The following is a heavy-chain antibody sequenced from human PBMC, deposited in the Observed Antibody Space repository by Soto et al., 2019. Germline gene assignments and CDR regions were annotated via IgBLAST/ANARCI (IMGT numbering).Heavy chain of an antibody. Sequence: GGSMRISFSASIFTFRSYSMDGVRKDTGKGLEWVSYISSSSSTIYYADSVKGRFTISRDNAKNSLYLQMNSLRDEDTAVYYCARHRTTVTYYYCYGMDVWGQGTMVTVSS. V-gene: IGHV3-48*02. CDR2: ISSSSSTI. CDR1: IFTFRSYS. CDR3: ARHRTTVTYYYCYGMDV. D-gene: IGHD4-17*01. J-gene: IGHJ6*02.